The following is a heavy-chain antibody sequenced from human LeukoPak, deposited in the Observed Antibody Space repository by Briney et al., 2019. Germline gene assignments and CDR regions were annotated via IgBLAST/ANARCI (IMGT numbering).Heavy chain of an antibody. CDR1: GFTFSSYA. D-gene: IGHD3-9*01. CDR2: ISYDGSNK. V-gene: IGHV3-30*04. J-gene: IGHJ4*02. Sequence: GGSLRLSCAASGFTFSSYAMHWVRQAPGKGLEWVAVISYDGSNKYYADSVKGRFTISRDNSKNTLYLQMSSLRAEDTAVYYCASLSSLGYFDWLLPFDYWGQGTLVTVSS. CDR3: ASLSSLGYFDWLLPFDY.